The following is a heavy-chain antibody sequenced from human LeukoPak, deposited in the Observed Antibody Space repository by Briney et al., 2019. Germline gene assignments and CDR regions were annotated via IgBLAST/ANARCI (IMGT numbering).Heavy chain of an antibody. CDR1: GFTFDDYG. Sequence: GGSLRLSCAASGFTFDDYGMSWVRQAPGKGLEWVSGINWNGGRTGYADSVKGRLTISRDNAKNSLYLQMNSLRAEDTAVYYCARGPYYCSGDSCYPCFDYWGQGTLVTVSS. CDR2: INWNGGRT. CDR3: ARGPYYCSGDSCYPCFDY. V-gene: IGHV3-20*04. D-gene: IGHD2-15*01. J-gene: IGHJ4*02.